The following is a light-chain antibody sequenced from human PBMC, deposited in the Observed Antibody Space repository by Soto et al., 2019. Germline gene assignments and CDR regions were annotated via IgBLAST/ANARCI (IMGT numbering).Light chain of an antibody. CDR3: QQYNNWIT. V-gene: IGKV3-15*01. CDR2: GAS. Sequence: EIVMTQSPATLSVSPGDRATLSCRASQSVRSNLAWYQQKPGQAPRLLIYGASNRATDIPARFSGSGSGTEFTLTISSLQPEDFAVYYCQQYNNWITFGGGTKVDIK. J-gene: IGKJ4*01. CDR1: QSVRSN.